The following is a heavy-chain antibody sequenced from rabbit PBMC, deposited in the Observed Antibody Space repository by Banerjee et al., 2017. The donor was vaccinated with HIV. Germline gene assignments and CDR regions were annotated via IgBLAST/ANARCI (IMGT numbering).Heavy chain of an antibody. J-gene: IGHJ4*01. CDR2: LYAGSSGTT. CDR1: GFSFTNASW. CDR3: ARDEDARVPGYAYNL. Sequence: QEQLEESGGDLVKPEGSLTLTCTASGFSFTNASWICWVRQAPGKGLEWIACLYAGSSGTTYYASWAKGRFTISKTSSTTVTLQMTSLTAADTATYFCARDEDARVPGYAYNLWGPGTLVTVS. D-gene: IGHD6-1*01. V-gene: IGHV1S45*01.